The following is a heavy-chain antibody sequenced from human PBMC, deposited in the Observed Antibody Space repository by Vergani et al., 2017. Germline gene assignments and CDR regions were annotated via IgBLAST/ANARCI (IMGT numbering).Heavy chain of an antibody. J-gene: IGHJ3*01. Sequence: EVQLVETGGGLIQPGGSLRLSCAASGFTVSSNYMSWVRQAPGKGLEWVTVIYSGGSTYYADFVKGRFTISRDNSKNTLYLQMNSLRAEDTAVYYCARGYNWNDWALAFDLWGQGTMVTVSS. V-gene: IGHV3-53*02. CDR2: IYSGGST. D-gene: IGHD1-20*01. CDR1: GFTVSSNY. CDR3: ARGYNWNDWALAFDL.